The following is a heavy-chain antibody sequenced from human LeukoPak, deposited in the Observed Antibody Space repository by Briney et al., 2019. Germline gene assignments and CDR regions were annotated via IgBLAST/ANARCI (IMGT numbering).Heavy chain of an antibody. Sequence: PGGSLRLSCAASGFTFSSYAMHWVRQAPGKGLEWVAVISYDGSNKYYADSVKGRSTISRDNSKNTLYLQMNSLRAEDTAVYYCARDRAITMIVVVPHFDYWGQGTLVTVSS. D-gene: IGHD3-22*01. CDR1: GFTFSSYA. CDR3: ARDRAITMIVVVPHFDY. V-gene: IGHV3-30-3*01. J-gene: IGHJ4*02. CDR2: ISYDGSNK.